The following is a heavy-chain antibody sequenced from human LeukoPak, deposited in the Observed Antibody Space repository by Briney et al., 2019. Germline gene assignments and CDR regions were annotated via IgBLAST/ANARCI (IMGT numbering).Heavy chain of an antibody. CDR2: IRQDGSDK. V-gene: IGHV3-7*03. CDR1: GFSFSSYW. Sequence: GGSLILSCAASGFSFSSYWMSWVRQAPGKGLEWVANIRQDGSDKYYVGSVKGRFTMSRDNAKNSLNLQMSNLRAEDTAVYYCARWAQYSNSWSLDYWGQGTLVTVSS. D-gene: IGHD6-13*01. CDR3: ARWAQYSNSWSLDY. J-gene: IGHJ4*02.